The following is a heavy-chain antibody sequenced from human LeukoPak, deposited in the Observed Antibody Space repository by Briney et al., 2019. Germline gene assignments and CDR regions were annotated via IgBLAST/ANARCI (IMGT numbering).Heavy chain of an antibody. CDR1: GFTLSSYW. CDR3: ARDGGSAWFLDY. D-gene: IGHD6-19*01. Sequence: GGSMRLSCAASGFTLSSYWMHWVRQAPGKGLEWVSYISSSGNTTYNADSVKGRFSITRDNAKNSLYLQMNSLRAEDTAVYYCARDGGSAWFLDYWGQGTLVTVSS. V-gene: IGHV3-48*04. CDR2: ISSSGNTT. J-gene: IGHJ4*02.